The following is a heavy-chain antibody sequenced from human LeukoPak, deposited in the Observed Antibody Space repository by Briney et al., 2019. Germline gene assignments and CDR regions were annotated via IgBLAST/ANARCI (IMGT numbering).Heavy chain of an antibody. D-gene: IGHD6-19*01. V-gene: IGHV3-15*01. J-gene: IGHJ4*02. Sequence: GGSLRLSCAASGFTFDNAWMNWVRQAPGKGLEWVGRIKSKTDDETSDYAALVKGRFTISRDDSENTLYLQMNSLKTEDTALYYCTVEVAGALDYWGQGTLVTVSS. CDR2: IKSKTDDETS. CDR1: GFTFDNAW. CDR3: TVEVAGALDY.